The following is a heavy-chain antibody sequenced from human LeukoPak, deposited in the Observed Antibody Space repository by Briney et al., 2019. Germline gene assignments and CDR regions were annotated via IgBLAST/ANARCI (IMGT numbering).Heavy chain of an antibody. CDR3: AKAGDCTNGVCYTTYYYMDV. D-gene: IGHD2-8*01. CDR1: GFTFDDYA. Sequence: GGSLRLSCAASGFTFDDYAMHWVRQAPGKGLEWVSLISWDGGSTYYADSVKGRFTISRDNSKNSLYLQLNSLRAEDTALYYCAKAGDCTNGVCYTTYYYMDVWGKGTTVTVSS. CDR2: ISWDGGST. V-gene: IGHV3-43D*04. J-gene: IGHJ6*03.